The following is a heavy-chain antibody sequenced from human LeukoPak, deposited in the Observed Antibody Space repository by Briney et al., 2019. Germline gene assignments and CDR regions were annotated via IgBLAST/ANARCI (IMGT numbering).Heavy chain of an antibody. CDR3: ARYGYSYYFDY. CDR1: GGSISSYY. CDR2: IYYSGTT. V-gene: IGHV4-59*12. D-gene: IGHD3-22*01. Sequence: SETLSLTCTVSGGSISSYYWSWIRQPPGKGLEWIGYIYYSGTTNYNPSLKSRVTISVDTSKNQFSLKLSSVTAADTAVCYCARYGYSYYFDYWGQGTLVTVSS. J-gene: IGHJ4*02.